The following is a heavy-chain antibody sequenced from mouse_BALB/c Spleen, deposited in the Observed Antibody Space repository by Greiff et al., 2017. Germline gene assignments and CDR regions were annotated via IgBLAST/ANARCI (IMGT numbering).Heavy chain of an antibody. CDR3: ARGVWAMDY. D-gene: IGHD2-10*02. V-gene: IGHV5-17*02. CDR1: GFTFSSFG. CDR2: ISSGSSTI. Sequence: EVKVVESGGGLVQPGGSRKLSCAASGFTFSSFGMHWVRQAPEKGLEWVAYISSGSSTIYYADTVKGRFTISRDNPKNTLFLQMTSLRSEDTAMYYCARGVWAMDYWGQGTSVTVSS. J-gene: IGHJ4*01.